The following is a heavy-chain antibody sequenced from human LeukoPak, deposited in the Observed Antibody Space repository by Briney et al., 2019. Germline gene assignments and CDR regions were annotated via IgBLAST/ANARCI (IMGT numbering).Heavy chain of an antibody. CDR2: IYHSGRT. D-gene: IGHD3-9*01. V-gene: IGHV4-38-2*02. J-gene: IGHJ3*02. CDR1: GYSISSGYY. Sequence: SETLSLTCTVSGYSISSGYYWGWIRQPPGKGLEWIGSIYHSGRTFYNPSLKSRVTISVDTSKNQFSLKLTSVTAADTAVYYCARDLSALRYFDWLFRNDAFDIWGQGTMVTVSS. CDR3: ARDLSALRYFDWLFRNDAFDI.